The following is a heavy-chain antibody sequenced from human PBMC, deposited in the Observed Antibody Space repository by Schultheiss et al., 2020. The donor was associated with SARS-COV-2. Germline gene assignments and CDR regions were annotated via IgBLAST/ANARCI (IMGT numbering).Heavy chain of an antibody. D-gene: IGHD3-3*01. J-gene: IGHJ6*02. CDR1: GFTFSSYA. CDR3: ARDNPSYDFWSGVSTYYYYGMDV. V-gene: IGHV3-74*01. CDR2: INSDGSST. Sequence: GGSLRLSCAASGFTFSSYALSWVRQAPGRGLVWVSRINSDGSSTSYADSVKGRFTISRDNAKNTLYLQMNSLRAEDTAVYYCARDNPSYDFWSGVSTYYYYGMDVWGQGTTVTVSS.